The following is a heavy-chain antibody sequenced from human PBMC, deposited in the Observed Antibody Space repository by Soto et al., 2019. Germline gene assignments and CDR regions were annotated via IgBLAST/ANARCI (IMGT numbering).Heavy chain of an antibody. V-gene: IGHV1-18*01. CDR1: GYTFTSYG. J-gene: IGHJ4*02. Sequence: QVQLVQSGAEVKKPGASVKVSCKASGYTFTSYGISWVRQAPGQGLEWMGWISTYTGNTNYAQKLQGRVTMTTDTSPSTAYMELRSLRSDDTAVYYCARVSGELLPNGYYFDYWGQGTLVTVSS. CDR3: ARVSGELLPNGYYFDY. D-gene: IGHD1-26*01. CDR2: ISTYTGNT.